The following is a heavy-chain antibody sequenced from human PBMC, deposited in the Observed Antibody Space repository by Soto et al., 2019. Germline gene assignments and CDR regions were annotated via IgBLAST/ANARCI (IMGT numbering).Heavy chain of an antibody. CDR1: GYTFTSYD. Sequence: QVQLVQSGAEVKKPGASVKVSCKASGYTFTSYDINWVRQATGQGLEWMGWMNPNSGNTGYAQKFQGRVTMTRNTAISTAYMGLSSLRSEDTAVYYCARLREAGGMFYYYYGMDVWGQGTTVTVSS. J-gene: IGHJ6*02. CDR2: MNPNSGNT. V-gene: IGHV1-8*01. CDR3: ARLREAGGMFYYYYGMDV. D-gene: IGHD4-17*01.